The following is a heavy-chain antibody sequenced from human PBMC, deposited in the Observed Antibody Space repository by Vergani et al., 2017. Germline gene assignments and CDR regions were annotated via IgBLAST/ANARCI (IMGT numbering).Heavy chain of an antibody. CDR2: ISSSSSYI. CDR3: ARPAVAGNKSPLQNWFDP. J-gene: IGHJ5*02. D-gene: IGHD6-19*01. V-gene: IGHV3-21*01. CDR1: GFTFSSYS. Sequence: EVQLVESGGGLVKPGGSLRLSCAASGFTFSSYSMNWVRQAPGKGLEWVSSISSSSSYIYYADSVKGRFTISRDNAKNSLYLQMNSLRAEDTAVYYCARPAVAGNKSPLQNWFDPWGQGTLVTVSS.